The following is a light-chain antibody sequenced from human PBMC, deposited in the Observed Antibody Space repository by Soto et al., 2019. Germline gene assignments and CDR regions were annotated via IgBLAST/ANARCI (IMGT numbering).Light chain of an antibody. J-gene: IGKJ2*01. V-gene: IGKV3-15*01. CDR2: GAS. Sequence: EIVMTQSPATLSVSPGERGTLSCRASQSVSSNLAWYQQKAGQAPRLLIYGASTRATGIPARFSGSGSGTEFTLTISSLQSEDFAVYYCQQYKNWPYTFGQGTKLEIK. CDR3: QQYKNWPYT. CDR1: QSVSSN.